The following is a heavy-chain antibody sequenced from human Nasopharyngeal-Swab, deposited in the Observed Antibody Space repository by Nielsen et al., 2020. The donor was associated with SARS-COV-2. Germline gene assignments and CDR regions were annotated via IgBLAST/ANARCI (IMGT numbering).Heavy chain of an antibody. Sequence: SETLSLTCTVSGGSISSYYWSWIRQPPGKGLEWIGEINHSGSTNYNPSLKSRVTISVDTSKNQFSLKLSSVTAADTAVYYCARGPYSSGWYGDHWYFDLWGRGTLVTVSS. CDR1: GGSISSYY. J-gene: IGHJ2*01. D-gene: IGHD6-19*01. V-gene: IGHV4-34*01. CDR3: ARGPYSSGWYGDHWYFDL. CDR2: INHSGST.